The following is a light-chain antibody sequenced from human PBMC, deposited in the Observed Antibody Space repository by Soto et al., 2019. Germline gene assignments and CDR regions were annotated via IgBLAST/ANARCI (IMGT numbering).Light chain of an antibody. V-gene: IGKV1-33*01. J-gene: IGKJ5*01. CDR2: DAS. CDR3: QHYNSFTIT. CDR1: QDIRYY. Sequence: DIPMPQSPSSLAASLGESVPITSQASQDIRYYLNWYPQKRGQAPKLXIYDASQLDTGVPSMFRGSGAGADCTFTINSLQPEDIGTDYCQHYNSFTITFGQGTRLEIK.